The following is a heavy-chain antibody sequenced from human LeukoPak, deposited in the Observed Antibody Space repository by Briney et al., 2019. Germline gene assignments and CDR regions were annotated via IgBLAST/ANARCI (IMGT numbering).Heavy chain of an antibody. Sequence: MASETLSLTCAVYGGSFSGYYWSWIRQPPGKGLEWIGEINHSGSTNYNPSLKSRVTISVDTSKNQFSLKLSSVTAADTAVYYCASRDAYHEGYFDYWGQGTLVTVSS. CDR1: GGSFSGYY. CDR3: ASRDAYHEGYFDY. V-gene: IGHV4-34*01. D-gene: IGHD5-24*01. CDR2: INHSGST. J-gene: IGHJ4*02.